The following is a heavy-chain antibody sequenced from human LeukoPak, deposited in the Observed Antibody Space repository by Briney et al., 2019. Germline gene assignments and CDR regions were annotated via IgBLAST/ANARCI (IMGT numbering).Heavy chain of an antibody. D-gene: IGHD3-16*01. Sequence: GGSLRLSCAASGFTFSSYWMSWVRQAPGKGLEWVANIKQDGSEKYYVDSVKGRFTISRDNAKNSLYLQMNSLRAEDTAVYYCAEIMITFGGVAHYWGQGTLVTVSS. CDR1: GFTFSSYW. CDR2: IKQDGSEK. CDR3: AEIMITFGGVAHY. J-gene: IGHJ4*02. V-gene: IGHV3-7*03.